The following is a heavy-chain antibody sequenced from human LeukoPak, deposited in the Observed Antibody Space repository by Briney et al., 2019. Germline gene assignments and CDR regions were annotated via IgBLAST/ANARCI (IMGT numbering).Heavy chain of an antibody. CDR1: GFTFSSYA. CDR2: ISGSGGST. CDR3: AKRVAPAGTLIRVCDY. D-gene: IGHD6-13*01. J-gene: IGHJ4*02. Sequence: GGSLRLSCAASGFTFSSYAMSWVRQAPGKGLEWVSAISGSGGSTYSADSVKGRFTISRDNSKNTLYLQMNSLRAEDTAVYYCAKRVAPAGTLIRVCDYWGQRTLVTVSS. V-gene: IGHV3-23*01.